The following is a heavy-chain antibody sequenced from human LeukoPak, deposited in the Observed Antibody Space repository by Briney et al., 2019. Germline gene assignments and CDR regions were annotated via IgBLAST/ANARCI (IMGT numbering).Heavy chain of an antibody. Sequence: GGSLRLSCAASGFTFDDYAMHWVRQAPGKGVEWVSGISWNSGSIGYADSVKGRFTISRDNAKNSLYLQMNSLRAEDTALYYCAKDSGYSYGYYFDYWGQGTLVTVSS. J-gene: IGHJ4*02. CDR3: AKDSGYSYGYYFDY. CDR1: GFTFDDYA. CDR2: ISWNSGSI. D-gene: IGHD5-18*01. V-gene: IGHV3-9*01.